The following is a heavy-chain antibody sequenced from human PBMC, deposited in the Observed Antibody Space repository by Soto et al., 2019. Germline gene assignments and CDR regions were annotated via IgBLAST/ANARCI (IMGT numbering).Heavy chain of an antibody. CDR1: GGTFSSYA. CDR3: ARDPGGIGYYDSSGQEGAANGFDA. Sequence: SVKVSCKASGGTFSSYAISWVRQAPGQGLEWMGGIIPIFGTANYAQKFQGRVTITADESTSTVYMELSSLRSEDTAVYYCARDPGGIGYYDSSGQEGAANGFDAWGQGTLVTVSS. CDR2: IIPIFGTA. J-gene: IGHJ5*02. D-gene: IGHD3-22*01. V-gene: IGHV1-69*13.